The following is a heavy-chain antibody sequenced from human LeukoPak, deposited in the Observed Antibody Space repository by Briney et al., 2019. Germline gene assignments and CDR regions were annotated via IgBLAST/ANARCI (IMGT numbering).Heavy chain of an antibody. V-gene: IGHV4-59*01. J-gene: IGHJ5*02. CDR3: ARGVGGYYDSSGYSNWFDP. CDR1: GGSFSGYY. Sequence: SETLSLTCAVYGGSFSGYYWSWIRQPPGKGLEWIGYIYYSGSTNYNPSLKSRATISVDTSKNQFSLKLSSVTAADTAVYYCARGVGGYYDSSGYSNWFDPWGQGTLVTVSS. D-gene: IGHD3-22*01. CDR2: IYYSGST.